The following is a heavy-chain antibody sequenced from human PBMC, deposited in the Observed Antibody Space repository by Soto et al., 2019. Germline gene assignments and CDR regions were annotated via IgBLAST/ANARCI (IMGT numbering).Heavy chain of an antibody. J-gene: IGHJ5*02. Sequence: PGGSLRLSCAASGFTFSTYGMHWVRQAPGKGLEWVAVIYYGGIQKYYADSVKGRFTISRDNSKNTVYLQMNSLRAEDTALYYCARDLFTNWFDPWGQGTLVTVSS. CDR1: GFTFSTYG. V-gene: IGHV3-33*01. CDR2: IYYGGIQK. D-gene: IGHD3-3*01. CDR3: ARDLFTNWFDP.